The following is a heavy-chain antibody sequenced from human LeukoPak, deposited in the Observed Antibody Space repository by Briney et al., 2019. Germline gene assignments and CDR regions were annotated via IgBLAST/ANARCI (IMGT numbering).Heavy chain of an antibody. CDR2: IRYDGSNK. D-gene: IGHD6-13*01. V-gene: IGHV3-30*02. CDR1: GFTFSSYG. J-gene: IGHJ6*03. Sequence: GGSLRLSCAASGFTFSSYGMHWVRQAPGKGLEWVAFIRYDGSNKYYADSVKGRFTISRDNSKNTLYLQMNSLRAEDTAVYYCAKQSFSYSSSSVSFWYYYYYMDVWGKGTTVTISS. CDR3: AKQSFSYSSSSVSFWYYYYYMDV.